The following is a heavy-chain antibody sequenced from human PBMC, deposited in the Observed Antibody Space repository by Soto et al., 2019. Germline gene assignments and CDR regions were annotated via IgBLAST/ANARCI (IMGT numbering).Heavy chain of an antibody. J-gene: IGHJ5*02. D-gene: IGHD3-10*01. CDR3: AREGGSGSGGFDR. CDR1: GYTFTGYY. Sequence: QVQLVQSGAGVKKPGASVKVSCKASGYTFTGYYMHWVRQAPGQGLEWMGWINPNSGGTNYAQKFQGWVTMARDTTISAAYMELSRLRSDDTAVYYCAREGGSGSGGFDRWGQGTLVTVSS. CDR2: INPNSGGT. V-gene: IGHV1-2*04.